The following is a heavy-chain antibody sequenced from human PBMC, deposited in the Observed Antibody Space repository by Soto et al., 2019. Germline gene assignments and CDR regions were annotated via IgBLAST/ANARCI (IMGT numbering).Heavy chain of an antibody. Sequence: SETLSLTCTVSGGSISSYYWSWIRQPPGKGLEWIGYIYYSGSTNYNPSLKSRVTISVDTSKNQFSLKLSSVTAADTAVYYCAGAYYYDSSGYYWDHWGQGTLVTSP. V-gene: IGHV4-59*01. CDR2: IYYSGST. D-gene: IGHD3-22*01. CDR3: AGAYYYDSSGYYWDH. CDR1: GGSISSYY. J-gene: IGHJ4*02.